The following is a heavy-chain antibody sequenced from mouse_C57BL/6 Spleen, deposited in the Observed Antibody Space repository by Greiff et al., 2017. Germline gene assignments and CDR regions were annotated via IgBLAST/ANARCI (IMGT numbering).Heavy chain of an antibody. CDR3: ARQSGYGFDY. J-gene: IGHJ2*01. D-gene: IGHD2-2*01. V-gene: IGHV5-6*01. CDR2: ISSGGSYT. CDR1: GFTFSSYG. Sequence: EVQLVESGGDLVKPGGSLKLSCAASGFTFSSYGMSWVRQTPDKRLEWVATISSGGSYTYYPDSVKGRFTISRDNAKNTLYLQMSSLKSEDTAMYYCARQSGYGFDYWGQGTTLTVSS.